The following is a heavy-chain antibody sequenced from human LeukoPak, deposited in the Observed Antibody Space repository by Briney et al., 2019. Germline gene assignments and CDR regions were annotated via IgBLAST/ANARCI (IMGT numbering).Heavy chain of an antibody. CDR2: IKSKTDGGTT. Sequence: GGSLRLSCAASGFTFSNAWMSWVRQAPGKGLEWVGRIKSKTDGGTTDYAAPVKGRFTISRDDSKNTLYLQMNSLKTENTAVYYCTTDPLRWPTPTDYWGQGTLVTVSS. D-gene: IGHD4-23*01. CDR1: GFTFSNAW. V-gene: IGHV3-15*01. J-gene: IGHJ4*02. CDR3: TTDPLRWPTPTDY.